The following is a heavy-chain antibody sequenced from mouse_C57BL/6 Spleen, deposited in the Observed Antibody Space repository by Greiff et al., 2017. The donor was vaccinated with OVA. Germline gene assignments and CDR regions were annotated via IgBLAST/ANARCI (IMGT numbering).Heavy chain of an antibody. CDR1: GYTFTSYW. D-gene: IGHD2-2*01. J-gene: IGHJ3*01. Sequence: QVQLQQPGAELVKPGASVKLSCKASGYTFTSYWMHWVKQRPGQGLEWIGMIHPNSGSTNYNEKFKSKATLTVDKSSSTAYMQLSSLTSEDSAVYYCEDGGLRRGFAYWGQGTLVTVSA. CDR3: EDGGLRRGFAY. CDR2: IHPNSGST. V-gene: IGHV1-64*01.